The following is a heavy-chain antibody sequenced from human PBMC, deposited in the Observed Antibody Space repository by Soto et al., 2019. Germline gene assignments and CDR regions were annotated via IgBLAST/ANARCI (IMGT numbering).Heavy chain of an antibody. CDR1: GYTFTSYL. CDR3: ARDLGTEIVATVAGY. J-gene: IGHJ4*02. Sequence: GASVKVSCKASGYTFTSYLMHWLRQAPGQRLEWMGWINGASGDTKYSQKFQGRVTITRDTSASTAHMEVSSLTSEDTAVYYCARDLGTEIVATVAGYWGQGTLVTVS. D-gene: IGHD5-12*01. V-gene: IGHV1-3*01. CDR2: INGASGDT.